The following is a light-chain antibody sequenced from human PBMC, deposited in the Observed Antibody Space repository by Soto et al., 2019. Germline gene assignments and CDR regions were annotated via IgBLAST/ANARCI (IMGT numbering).Light chain of an antibody. CDR2: EVN. V-gene: IGLV2-14*01. J-gene: IGLJ1*01. Sequence: QSVLTQPRSVSGSPGQSVTISCTGTSSDIGYYDYVSWYQHHSGKAPKLIIYEVNNRPSGVSNRFSGSKSVNTASLTISGLQAEDEADYYCSSHSSSSAYYVFGTGTKLTVL. CDR1: SSDIGYYDY. CDR3: SSHSSSSAYYV.